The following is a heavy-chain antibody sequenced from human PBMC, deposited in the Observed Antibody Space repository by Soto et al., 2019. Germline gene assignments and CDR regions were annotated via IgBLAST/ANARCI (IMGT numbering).Heavy chain of an antibody. CDR2: IYPGDSDT. V-gene: IGHV5-51*01. J-gene: IGHJ4*02. D-gene: IGHD3-3*01. Sequence: GESLKISCKGSGYSFTSYWIGWVRQMPGKGLEWMGIIYPGDSDTRYSPSFQGQVTISADKSISTAYLQWSSLKASDTAMYYCARHKGYDFWSGPHALDYWAQGTLVTVSS. CDR1: GYSFTSYW. CDR3: ARHKGYDFWSGPHALDY.